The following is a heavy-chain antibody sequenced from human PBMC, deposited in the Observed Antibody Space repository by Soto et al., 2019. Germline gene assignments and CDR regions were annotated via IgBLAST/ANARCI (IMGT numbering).Heavy chain of an antibody. J-gene: IGHJ4*02. D-gene: IGHD6-6*01. CDR1: GFTFSSYG. CDR3: NADGMSIAARWRDYSDY. Sequence: QVQLVESGGGVVQPGRSLRLSCAASGFTFSSYGMHWVRQAPGKGLEWVAVIWYDGSNKYYADSVKGRFTISRDNSKNTLYLQMNSLRAEDTAVYYCNADGMSIAARWRDYSDYWGQGTLVTVSS. CDR2: IWYDGSNK. V-gene: IGHV3-33*01.